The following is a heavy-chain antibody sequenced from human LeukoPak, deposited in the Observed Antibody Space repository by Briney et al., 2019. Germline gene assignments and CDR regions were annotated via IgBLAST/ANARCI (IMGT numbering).Heavy chain of an antibody. CDR1: GFTFSRYD. CDR2: ITDSGGST. Sequence: GGSLRLSCAASGFTFSRYDMSWVRQAPGKGLEWVSAITDSGGSTYYADSVRGRFTISRDDSKNALYLLMNSLRAEDTAVYYCAKEDTLTTVYFDYWGQGTPVTVSS. V-gene: IGHV3-23*01. CDR3: AKEDTLTTVYFDY. J-gene: IGHJ4*02. D-gene: IGHD4-17*01.